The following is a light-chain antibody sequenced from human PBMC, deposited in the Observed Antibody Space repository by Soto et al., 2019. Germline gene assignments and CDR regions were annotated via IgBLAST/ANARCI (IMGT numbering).Light chain of an antibody. V-gene: IGKV3-20*01. Sequence: EIVLTQSPGTLSLSPGERATLSCRASQSVSSSYLAWYQQKPGQAPRLLIYGASSRATGIPDRFSGSGSGTDFTLTISRLEPEDFAVYFCQQYGSSPVTFGQGTLLEIK. J-gene: IGKJ5*01. CDR3: QQYGSSPVT. CDR2: GAS. CDR1: QSVSSSY.